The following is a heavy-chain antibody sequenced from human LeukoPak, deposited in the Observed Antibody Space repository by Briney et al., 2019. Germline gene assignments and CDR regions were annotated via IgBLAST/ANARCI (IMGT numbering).Heavy chain of an antibody. CDR1: GSTFSGSA. J-gene: IGHJ4*02. D-gene: IGHD3-22*01. CDR2: LRSKANSYAT. CDR3: LPTYYYDSSGYY. Sequence: GGSLRLSCAASGSTFSGSAMHWVRQASGKGLEWVGRLRSKANSYATAYAASVKGRFTISRDDSKNTAYLQMNSLKTEDTAVYYCLPTYYYDSSGYYWGQGTLVTVSS. V-gene: IGHV3-73*01.